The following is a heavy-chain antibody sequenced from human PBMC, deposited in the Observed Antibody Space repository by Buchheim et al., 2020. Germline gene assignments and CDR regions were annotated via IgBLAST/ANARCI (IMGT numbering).Heavy chain of an antibody. D-gene: IGHD2-2*01. CDR2: IIPILGIA. Sequence: QVQLVQSGAEVKKPGSSVKVSCKASGGTFSSYAISWVRQAPGQGLEWMGRIIPILGIANYAQKFQGRVTITADKSTSTAYMELSSLRSEDTAVYYCARDRSCSSTSCYGAWFDPWGQGTL. J-gene: IGHJ5*02. CDR1: GGTFSSYA. CDR3: ARDRSCSSTSCYGAWFDP. V-gene: IGHV1-69*04.